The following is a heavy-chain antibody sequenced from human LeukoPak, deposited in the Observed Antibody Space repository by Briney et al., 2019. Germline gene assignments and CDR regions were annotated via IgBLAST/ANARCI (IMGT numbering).Heavy chain of an antibody. V-gene: IGHV3-66*01. D-gene: IGHD3-10*01. CDR2: IYSGGDT. CDR1: GVTVTSSY. CDR3: AKGQSFGESGLDY. J-gene: IGHJ4*02. Sequence: PGGSLRLSCEVSGVTVTSSYMSWVRQAPGKGLEWVSVIYSGGDTYYADSVKGRFTVSRDNSKNTLYLQMNSLRVEDTAVYYCAKGQSFGESGLDYWGQGTLVTVSS.